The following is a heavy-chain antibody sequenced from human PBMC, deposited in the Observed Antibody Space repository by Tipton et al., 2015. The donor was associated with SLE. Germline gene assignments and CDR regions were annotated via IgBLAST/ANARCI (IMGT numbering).Heavy chain of an antibody. CDR2: ISSSGFTK. CDR3: ARAQTVVAQPDQPRIDVFDI. V-gene: IGHV3-30*04. J-gene: IGHJ3*02. CDR1: GFTFNVYP. D-gene: IGHD2-15*01. Sequence: SLRLSCAASGFTFNVYPMHWVRQAPGKGLEWVGIISSSGFTKYYTDSMKGRFTISRDNTNNTLYLHVSSLRPDDTAVYYCARAQTVVAQPDQPRIDVFDIWGQGTVVSVFS.